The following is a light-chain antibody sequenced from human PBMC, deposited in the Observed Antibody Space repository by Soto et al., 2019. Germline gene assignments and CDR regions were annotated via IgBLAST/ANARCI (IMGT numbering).Light chain of an antibody. CDR1: QSISSW. V-gene: IGKV1-5*01. CDR3: QQYNSYPGWT. J-gene: IGKJ1*01. Sequence: DIQMTQSPSTLSASVGDRVTITCRASQSISSWLAWYQQKPGKAPKLRIYDASSLESGVPSRFSGSGSGTEFTLTISSLQPDDFATYSCQQYNSYPGWTFGHGTKVEIK. CDR2: DAS.